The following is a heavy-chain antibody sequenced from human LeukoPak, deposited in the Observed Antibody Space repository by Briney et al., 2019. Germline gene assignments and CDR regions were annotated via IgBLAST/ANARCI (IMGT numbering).Heavy chain of an antibody. CDR3: AREGPYCSSTSCYRAFDI. D-gene: IGHD2-2*01. V-gene: IGHV1-45*02. CDR1: GYTFTYRY. Sequence: ASVKVSCKASGYTFTYRYLHWVRQAPGQALEWMGWITPFNGNTNYAQKFQDRVTITRDRSMSTAYMELSSLRSEDTAVYYCAREGPYCSSTSCYRAFDIWGQGTMVTVSS. J-gene: IGHJ3*02. CDR2: ITPFNGNT.